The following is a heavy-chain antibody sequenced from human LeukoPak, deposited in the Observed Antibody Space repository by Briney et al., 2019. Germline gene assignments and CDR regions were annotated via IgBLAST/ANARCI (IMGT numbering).Heavy chain of an antibody. Sequence: GGSLRLSCAASGFPFSSYWMSWVRQAPGKGLEWVSNIKEDGSEKYYVDSVKGRFTISRDNAKNSLYLQMNSLRAEDTAVYYCAREQYQLLYGRVYWGQGTLVTVSS. CDR3: AREQYQLLYGRVY. CDR1: GFPFSSYW. D-gene: IGHD2-2*02. CDR2: IKEDGSEK. J-gene: IGHJ4*02. V-gene: IGHV3-7*01.